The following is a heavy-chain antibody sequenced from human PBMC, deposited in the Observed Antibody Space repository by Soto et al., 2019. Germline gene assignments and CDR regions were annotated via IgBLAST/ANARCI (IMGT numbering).Heavy chain of an antibody. Sequence: QVQLVQSVAEVKNPGASVKVSCKGSGYTFTSYDINWVRQAVGPGLELMGWMNPNSGNTGYAQKFQDRVTLTRDIAISTAYLELSSLTSEDTAVYYCAMNPANSVVFEFLGQETLVTVSS. CDR2: MNPNSGNT. CDR3: AMNPANSVVFEF. J-gene: IGHJ4*02. D-gene: IGHD4-4*01. CDR1: GYTFTSYD. V-gene: IGHV1-8*01.